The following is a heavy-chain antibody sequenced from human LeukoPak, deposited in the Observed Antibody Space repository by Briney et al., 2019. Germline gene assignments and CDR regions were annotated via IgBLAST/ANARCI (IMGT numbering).Heavy chain of an antibody. CDR1: GGTFSSYA. CDR2: IILIFGTA. Sequence: SVKVSCKASGGTFSSYAISWVRQAPGQGLEWMGGIILIFGTANYAQKFQGRVTITTDESTSTAYMELSSLRSEDTAVYYCARGGSRCSGGSCYSSSYYYYMDVWGKGTTVTVSS. V-gene: IGHV1-69*05. D-gene: IGHD2-15*01. J-gene: IGHJ6*03. CDR3: ARGGSRCSGGSCYSSSYYYYMDV.